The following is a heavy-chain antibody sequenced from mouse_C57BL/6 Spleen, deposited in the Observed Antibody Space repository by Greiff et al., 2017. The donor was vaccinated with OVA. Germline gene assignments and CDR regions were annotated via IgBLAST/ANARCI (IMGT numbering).Heavy chain of an antibody. CDR2: INPNYGYT. V-gene: IGHV1-39*01. CDR3: ARSKDYGSSYWYFDV. CDR1: GYSFTDYY. Sequence: VQLQQSGPELVKPGASVQISCKASGYSFTDYYMNWVKQRNGKSLEWIVEINPNYGYTSYNQKFKGKATLTVDQSSSTAYMQLNSLTSEDSAVYYCARSKDYGSSYWYFDVWGTGTTVTVSS. J-gene: IGHJ1*03. D-gene: IGHD1-1*01.